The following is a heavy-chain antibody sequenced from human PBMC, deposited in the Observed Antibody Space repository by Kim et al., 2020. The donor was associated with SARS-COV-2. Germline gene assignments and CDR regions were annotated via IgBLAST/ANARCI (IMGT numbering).Heavy chain of an antibody. D-gene: IGHD3-10*01. Sequence: VKSRFTISRANAKTTLSRQMNSLRAEDTAVYYCAKYRDRMVRGVIKTFDYWGQGTLVTVSS. J-gene: IGHJ4*02. V-gene: IGHV3-23*01. CDR3: AKYRDRMVRGVIKTFDY.